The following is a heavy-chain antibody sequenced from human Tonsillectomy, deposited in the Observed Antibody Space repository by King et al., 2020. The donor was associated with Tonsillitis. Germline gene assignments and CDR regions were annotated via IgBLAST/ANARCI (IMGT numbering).Heavy chain of an antibody. CDR2: INPSGGRT. V-gene: IGHV1-46*03. CDR3: TKDRIVGPTAPGYYFDY. CDR1: GDTLTSYH. Sequence: QLVQSGAEVKKPGASVKVSCKASGDTLTSYHMHWVRQAPGQGLEWMGIINPSGGRTSYAQKVQGRVTVTRDTSTSTVYMELSSLRSEDTAVYYCTKDRIVGPTAPGYYFDYWGQGTLVTVSS. D-gene: IGHD1-26*01. J-gene: IGHJ4*02.